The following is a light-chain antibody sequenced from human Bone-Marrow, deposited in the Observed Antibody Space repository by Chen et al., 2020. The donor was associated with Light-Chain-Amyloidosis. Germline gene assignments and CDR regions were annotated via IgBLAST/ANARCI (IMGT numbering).Light chain of an antibody. CDR3: QQYGTSPLT. Sequence: ELVLTQSPGTLSLSPGEGANLSCRASQTISSNYLTWYQQKFGQAPRLLIYGSSSRATGIPDRFTGSGSGTDFNLTINRLEPEDFAMYYCQQYGTSPLTFGGGTKVEIK. V-gene: IGKV3-20*01. J-gene: IGKJ4*01. CDR2: GSS. CDR1: QTISSNY.